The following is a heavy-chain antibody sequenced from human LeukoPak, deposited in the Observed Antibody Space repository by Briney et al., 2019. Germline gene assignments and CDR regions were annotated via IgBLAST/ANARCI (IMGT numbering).Heavy chain of an antibody. CDR2: IIPILGIA. CDR3: ARVRDCSSTSCYTYYYYGMDV. D-gene: IGHD2-2*01. J-gene: IGHJ6*02. Sequence: SVKVSCKASGGTFSSYTISWVRQAPGQGLEWMGRIIPILGIANYAQKVQGRVTITADKSTSTAYMELSSLRSEDTAVYYCARVRDCSSTSCYTYYYYGMDVWGQGTTVTVSS. CDR1: GGTFSSYT. V-gene: IGHV1-69*02.